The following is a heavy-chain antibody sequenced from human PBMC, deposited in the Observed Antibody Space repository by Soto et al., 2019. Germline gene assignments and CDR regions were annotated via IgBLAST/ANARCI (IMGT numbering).Heavy chain of an antibody. D-gene: IGHD4-17*01. CDR2: IFYTGST. V-gene: IGHV4-31*03. CDR1: GGSISSGAYY. J-gene: IGHJ5*02. CDR3: ARGSVTTPIVWENYFDP. Sequence: SETLSLTCTVSGGSISSGAYYWSWIRQFPGKGLEWIGYIFYTGSTYYNPSLKSRLTMSVDTSKNRFSLRLNSVTAADTALYYCARGSVTTPIVWENYFDPWGQGTLVTVSS.